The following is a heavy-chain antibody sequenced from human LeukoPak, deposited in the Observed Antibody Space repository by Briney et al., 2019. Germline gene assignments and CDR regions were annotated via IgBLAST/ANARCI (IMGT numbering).Heavy chain of an antibody. J-gene: IGHJ5*02. CDR2: IRYDGSNK. CDR1: GFTFSSYG. V-gene: IGHV3-30*02. D-gene: IGHD2-2*01. CDR3: ASKEDIVVVPAAPWFDP. Sequence: PGGTLRLSCATSGFTFSSYGMHWVRQAPGKGLEWVAFIRYDGSNKYYADSVKGRFTISRDNSKNTLYLQMNSLRAEDTAVYYCASKEDIVVVPAAPWFDPWGQGTLVTVSS.